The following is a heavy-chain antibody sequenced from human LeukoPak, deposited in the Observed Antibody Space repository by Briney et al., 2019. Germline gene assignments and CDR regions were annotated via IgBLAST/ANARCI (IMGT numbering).Heavy chain of an antibody. CDR2: IKSKGDGETT. Sequence: PGGSLRLSCAASGFTFRNAWMSWVRQAPGKGLEWVGRIKSKGDGETTDTAAPVKGRFTMSRDVSINTLFLQMSSLKIEDTAVYYCVTPLRWELSNDFWGQGTLVTVSS. CDR3: VTPLRWELSNDF. D-gene: IGHD4-23*01. CDR1: GFTFRNAW. J-gene: IGHJ4*02. V-gene: IGHV3-15*01.